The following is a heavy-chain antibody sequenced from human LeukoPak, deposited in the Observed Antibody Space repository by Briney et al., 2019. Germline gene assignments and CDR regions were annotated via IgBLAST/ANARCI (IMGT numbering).Heavy chain of an antibody. J-gene: IGHJ4*02. CDR2: INHSGST. D-gene: IGHD3-10*01. CDR1: GGSFSGYY. CDR3: ARATPGWVFRGAPIDY. Sequence: PSETLSLTCAVYGGSFSGYYWSWIRQPPGKGLEWIGEINHSGSTNYNPSLKSRVTISVDTSKNQFSLKLSSVTAADTAVYYCARATPGWVFRGAPIDYWGQGTLVTVSS. V-gene: IGHV4-34*01.